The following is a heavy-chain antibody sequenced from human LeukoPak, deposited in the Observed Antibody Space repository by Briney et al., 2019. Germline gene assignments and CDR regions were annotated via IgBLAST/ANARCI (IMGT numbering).Heavy chain of an antibody. V-gene: IGHV1-18*01. CDR2: ISAYNGNT. J-gene: IGHJ6*02. CDR3: AFGGKYCSGGSCYSQHHYYYYGMDV. Sequence: ASVKVSCKASGYTFTSYGISWVRQAPGQGLEWMGWISAYNGNTNYAQKLQGRVTMTTDTSTSTAYMELRSLRSDDTAVYYCAFGGKYCSGGSCYSQHHYYYYGMDVWGQGTTVTVSS. D-gene: IGHD2-15*01. CDR1: GYTFTSYG.